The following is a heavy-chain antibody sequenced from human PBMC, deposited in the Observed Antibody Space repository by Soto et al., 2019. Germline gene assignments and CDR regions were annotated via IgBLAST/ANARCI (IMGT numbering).Heavy chain of an antibody. V-gene: IGHV1-18*01. Sequence: ASVKVSCKASGYTFTSYGISWVRQAPGQGLEWMGWISAYNGNTNYAQKLQGRVTMTTDTSTSTAYMELRSLRSDDTAVYCCARDGSLDCSSTSCYTSRLNWFDPWGQGTLVTVSS. J-gene: IGHJ5*02. CDR2: ISAYNGNT. CDR1: GYTFTSYG. CDR3: ARDGSLDCSSTSCYTSRLNWFDP. D-gene: IGHD2-2*02.